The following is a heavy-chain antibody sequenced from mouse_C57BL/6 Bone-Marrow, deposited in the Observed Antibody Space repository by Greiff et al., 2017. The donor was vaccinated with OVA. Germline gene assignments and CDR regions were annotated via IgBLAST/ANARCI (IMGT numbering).Heavy chain of an antibody. CDR1: GFTFSSYA. Sequence: EVMLVESGGGLVKPGGSLKLSCAASGFTFSSYAMSWVRQTPEKRLEWVATISDGGSYTYYPDNVKGRFTISRDNAKNNLYLQMSHLKSEDTARYYCARGWFAYWGQGTLVTVSA. J-gene: IGHJ3*01. V-gene: IGHV5-4*03. CDR3: ARGWFAY. CDR2: ISDGGSYT.